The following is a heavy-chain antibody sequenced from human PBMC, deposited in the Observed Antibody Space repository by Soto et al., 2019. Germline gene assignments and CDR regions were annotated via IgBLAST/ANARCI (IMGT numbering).Heavy chain of an antibody. D-gene: IGHD6-19*01. CDR1: GGTFSNFA. CDR2: IIAIFGAA. Sequence: QVQLVQSGAEVKKPGSSVKVSCKASGGTFSNFAVSWVRQAPAQGLEWMGGIIAIFGAAHYPQQFQGRVTITTDESTATAYMELSSLRPEDTAVYYCARGGYSSGWDNWGQGTLITVSS. CDR3: ARGGYSSGWDN. V-gene: IGHV1-69*01. J-gene: IGHJ4*02.